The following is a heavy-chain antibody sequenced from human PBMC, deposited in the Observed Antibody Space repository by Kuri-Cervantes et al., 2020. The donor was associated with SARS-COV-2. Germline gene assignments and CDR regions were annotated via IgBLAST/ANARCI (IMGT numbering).Heavy chain of an antibody. V-gene: IGHV1-18*01. Sequence: ASVTVSCKASGYTFTSYGISWVRQAPGQGLEWMGWISTYNGNTNYAQKLQGRVTMTTDTSTSTAYMELRSLRSDDTAVYYCARRVSSSWPNWFDPWGQGTLVTVSS. J-gene: IGHJ5*02. D-gene: IGHD6-13*01. CDR1: GYTFTSYG. CDR3: ARRVSSSWPNWFDP. CDR2: ISTYNGNT.